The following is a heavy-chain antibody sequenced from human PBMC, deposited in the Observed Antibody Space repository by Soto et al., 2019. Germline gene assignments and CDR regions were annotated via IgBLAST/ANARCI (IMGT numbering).Heavy chain of an antibody. Sequence: LRLSCTASGFNFGSFAMHWVRQAPGKGLEWLSVMSYDGNKKYYAGSVKGRFTISRDNSKNTLFLQMNSLRPDDTALYYCAKDRLKIFGVVHDPFGPQVWGQAPT. V-gene: IGHV3-30-3*01. D-gene: IGHD3-3*01. J-gene: IGHJ6*02. CDR3: AKDRLKIFGVVHDPFGPQV. CDR2: MSYDGNKK. CDR1: GFNFGSFA.